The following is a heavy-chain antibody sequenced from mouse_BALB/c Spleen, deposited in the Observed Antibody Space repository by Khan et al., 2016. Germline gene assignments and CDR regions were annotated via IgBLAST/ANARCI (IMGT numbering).Heavy chain of an antibody. CDR1: GYTFTSYW. D-gene: IGHD1-1*02. Sequence: QVQLQQSGAELARPGASVKLSCKASGYTFTSYWMQWVKQRPGQGLEWIGAIYPGDGDTRYTQKFKGKATLTADKSSSTAYMQLSSLASEDSAVYYCARGGGTGSSFAYWGQGTLVTVSA. CDR3: ARGGGTGSSFAY. CDR2: IYPGDGDT. V-gene: IGHV1-87*01. J-gene: IGHJ3*01.